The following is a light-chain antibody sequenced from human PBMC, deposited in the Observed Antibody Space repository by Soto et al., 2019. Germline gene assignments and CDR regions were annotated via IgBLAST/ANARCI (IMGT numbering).Light chain of an antibody. V-gene: IGLV2-8*01. CDR1: SSDVGGYNY. CDR2: EVS. J-gene: IGLJ3*02. CDR3: NSYAGSNNLMV. Sequence: QSALTQPPSASGSPGQSVTISCTGTSSDVGGYNYVSWYQQHPGKAPKLMVYEVSKRPSGVPDRFSGSKSGNTASLTVSGLQAEDEADYYCNSYAGSNNLMVFGGGTKLTVL.